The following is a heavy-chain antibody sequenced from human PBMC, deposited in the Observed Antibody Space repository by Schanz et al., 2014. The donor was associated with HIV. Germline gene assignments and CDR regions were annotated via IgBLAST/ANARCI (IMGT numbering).Heavy chain of an antibody. Sequence: QVQLVESGGGVVQPGRSLRVSCAASGFTFSTYAMHWARQAPGKGLEWVAVISYDGRNKYYADSVKGRFTISRDNSKSTLYLQMNSLRAEDTAIYYCAKGDPTAADPTDSWGQGTLVTVSS. J-gene: IGHJ4*02. D-gene: IGHD2-15*01. V-gene: IGHV3-33*05. CDR1: GFTFSTYA. CDR2: ISYDGRNK. CDR3: AKGDPTAADPTDS.